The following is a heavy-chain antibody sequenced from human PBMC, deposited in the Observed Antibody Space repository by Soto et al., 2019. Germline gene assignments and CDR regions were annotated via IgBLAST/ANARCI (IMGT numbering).Heavy chain of an antibody. CDR1: GFTFGSYA. CDR2: LGGNGFTT. V-gene: IGHV3-23*01. Sequence: EVQLLESGGGLVQPGGSLRLSCVVSGFTFGSYAMSWVRQAPEKGPEWVAILGGNGFTTYYADSVKGRFTISGDKSKSTLFLQMHSLRADDSGVYYCAKALRPNLNFFYYMDVWGRGTSVTVSS. J-gene: IGHJ6*03. D-gene: IGHD1-1*01. CDR3: AKALRPNLNFFYYMDV.